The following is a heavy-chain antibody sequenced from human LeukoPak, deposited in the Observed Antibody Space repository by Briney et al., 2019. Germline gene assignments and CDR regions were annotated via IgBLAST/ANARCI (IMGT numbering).Heavy chain of an antibody. J-gene: IGHJ6*02. D-gene: IGHD3-22*01. Sequence: SETLSLTCTVSGGSISSGDYYWSWIRQPPGKGLEWIGYIYYSGSTYNNPSLRSRVTITVDTSKNQFSLKLSSVTAADTAVYYCARDHYDTSGYSNGMDVWGQGTTVTVSS. V-gene: IGHV4-30-4*01. CDR1: GGSISSGDYY. CDR2: IYYSGST. CDR3: ARDHYDTSGYSNGMDV.